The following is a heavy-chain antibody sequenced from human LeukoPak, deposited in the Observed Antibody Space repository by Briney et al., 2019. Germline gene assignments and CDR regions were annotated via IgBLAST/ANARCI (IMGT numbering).Heavy chain of an antibody. CDR3: ARVPRSYYYYYYMDV. Sequence: PSETLSLTCNVSGGSISGYHWSWIRQPPGKGLEWLGYIYYSGSSNYNPSPKSRVTMSADTSKNQFCLKMSSVSAVDTAVYCCARVPRSYYYYYYMDVWGKGTTVTVS. J-gene: IGHJ6*03. CDR1: GGSISGYH. V-gene: IGHV4-59*01. CDR2: IYYSGSS. D-gene: IGHD2-2*01.